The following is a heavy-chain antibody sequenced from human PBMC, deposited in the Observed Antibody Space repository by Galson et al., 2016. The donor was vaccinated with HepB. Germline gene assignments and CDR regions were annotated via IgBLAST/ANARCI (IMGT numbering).Heavy chain of an antibody. Sequence: SLRLSCAASGFTFSSYSLNWVRQAPGKGLEWVSSISSSSGYIYYADSVKGRFTVSRDKARNSLYLQMNSLRAEDTAVYYCARAPYQLLWYFDNWGQGTRVTVSS. D-gene: IGHD2-2*01. CDR3: ARAPYQLLWYFDN. J-gene: IGHJ4*02. V-gene: IGHV3-21*01. CDR2: ISSSSGYI. CDR1: GFTFSSYS.